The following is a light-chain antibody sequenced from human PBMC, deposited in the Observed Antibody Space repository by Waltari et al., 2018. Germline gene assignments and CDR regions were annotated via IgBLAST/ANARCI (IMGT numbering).Light chain of an antibody. Sequence: QSVLTQPPSVSGAPGQRVSISCTGSGSNLGAGYDVHWYQQHPGKAPKRLIYGTSTLPPGVPDRFFGSQSGTSASLAITALQAEDEAEYYCQSYDTSLSVVFGGGTKLTVL. J-gene: IGLJ2*01. CDR1: GSNLGAGYD. V-gene: IGLV1-40*01. CDR2: GTS. CDR3: QSYDTSLSVV.